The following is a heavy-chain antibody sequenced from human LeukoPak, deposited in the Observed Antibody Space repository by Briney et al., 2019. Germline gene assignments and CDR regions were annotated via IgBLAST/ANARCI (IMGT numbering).Heavy chain of an antibody. CDR3: ASRRGRSTSQTRFDP. Sequence: SETLSLTCTVSGGSISSSSYYWGWIRQPPGKGLEWIGSIYYSGSTYYNPSLKSRVTISVDTSKNQFSLKLSSVTAADTAVYYCASRRGRSTSQTRFDPWGQGTLVTVSS. J-gene: IGHJ5*02. V-gene: IGHV4-39*01. D-gene: IGHD2-2*01. CDR2: IYYSGST. CDR1: GGSISSSSYY.